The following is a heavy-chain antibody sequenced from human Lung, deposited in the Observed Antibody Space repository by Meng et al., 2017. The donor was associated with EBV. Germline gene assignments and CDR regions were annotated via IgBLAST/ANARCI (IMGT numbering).Heavy chain of an antibody. CDR2: IYYSGST. CDR1: GGSINCGDYY. V-gene: IGHV4-30-4*01. D-gene: IGHD6-19*01. CDR3: ARPSIAVAGWDY. Sequence: ERAQVAGPGLVKPSHTLSLTCTVSGGSINCGDYYWSWIRQPPGKGLEWIGYIYYSGSTYYNPSLKSRVTISVDTSKNQFSLKLSSVTAADTAVYYCARPSIAVAGWDYWGRGTLVTVSS. J-gene: IGHJ2*01.